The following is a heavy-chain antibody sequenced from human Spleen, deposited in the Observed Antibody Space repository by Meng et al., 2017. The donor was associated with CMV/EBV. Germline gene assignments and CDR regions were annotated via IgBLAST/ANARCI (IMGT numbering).Heavy chain of an antibody. V-gene: IGHV3-21*04. CDR1: GFSFRTYA. CDR2: ISSSSSYI. J-gene: IGHJ4*02. CDR3: ARDHDYTSSWSGPFDY. Sequence: GESLKISCAASGFSFRTYAMIWVRQAPGKGLEWVSSISSSSSYIFYADSVKGRFTISRDNAKNSLYLQMNSLRAEDTAVYYCARDHDYTSSWSGPFDYWGQGTLVTVSS. D-gene: IGHD6-13*01.